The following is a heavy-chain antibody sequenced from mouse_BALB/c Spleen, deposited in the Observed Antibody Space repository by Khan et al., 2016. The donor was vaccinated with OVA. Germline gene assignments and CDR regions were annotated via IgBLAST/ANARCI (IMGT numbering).Heavy chain of an antibody. D-gene: IGHD2-14*01. V-gene: IGHV3-2*02. CDR3: ARSLYCSYGYALDY. Sequence: EVQLQESGPGLVKPSQSLSLTCTVTGYSITSDYAWNWIRQFPGNKLAWMGYISSSGSTSYNPSLKSRISITLDISKNQFFLQLKSVTTEDTATYYCARSLYCSYGYALDYWGRGTSVTVSS. CDR1: GYSITSDYA. CDR2: ISSSGST. J-gene: IGHJ4*01.